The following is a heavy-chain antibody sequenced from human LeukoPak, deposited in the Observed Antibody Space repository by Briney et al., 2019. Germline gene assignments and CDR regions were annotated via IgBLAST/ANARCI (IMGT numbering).Heavy chain of an antibody. CDR1: GFIFSHYA. CDR2: ITGSGANT. CDR3: AKNQGSNSQIYFYYYIDV. V-gene: IGHV3-23*01. J-gene: IGHJ6*03. D-gene: IGHD6-13*01. Sequence: GGSLRLSCTASGFIFSHYALHWVRQAPGKGPEWVSGITGSGANTFYADSVRGRFTISRDTAKNTLYLQMNSLRVEDTAVYYCAKNQGSNSQIYFYYYIDVWGTGTTVTVSS.